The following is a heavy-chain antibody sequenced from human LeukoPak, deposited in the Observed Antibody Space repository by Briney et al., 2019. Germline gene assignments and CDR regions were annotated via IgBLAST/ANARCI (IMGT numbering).Heavy chain of an antibody. CDR1: GYTFTSYA. V-gene: IGHV1-3*01. Sequence: ASVKASCKASGYTFTSYATLSVRQAPGQRLEWMGWINAGNGNTKYSQKFQGRVTITRDTSASTVYMELSSLKSEDTAVYYCARDDSSTYYGPADSMDDWGKGTTVTVSS. CDR2: INAGNGNT. J-gene: IGHJ6*04. CDR3: ARDDSSTYYGPADSMDD. D-gene: IGHD2/OR15-2a*01.